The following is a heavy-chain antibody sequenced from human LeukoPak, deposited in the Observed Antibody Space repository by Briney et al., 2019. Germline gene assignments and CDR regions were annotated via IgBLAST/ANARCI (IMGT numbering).Heavy chain of an antibody. CDR2: INTDGSDT. Sequence: PGGSLRLSCAASGFTFSNCWMHWVRQAPGKGLVWVSRINTDGSDTSYADSVKGRFTISRDNAKNTPYLQMNSLRAEDTAVYYCAARSSSDDYWGQGTLVTVSS. CDR3: AARSSSDDY. CDR1: GFTFSNCW. V-gene: IGHV3-74*01. J-gene: IGHJ4*02. D-gene: IGHD6-6*01.